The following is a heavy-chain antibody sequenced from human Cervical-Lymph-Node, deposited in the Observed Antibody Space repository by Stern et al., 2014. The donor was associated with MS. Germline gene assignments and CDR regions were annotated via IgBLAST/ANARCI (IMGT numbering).Heavy chain of an antibody. D-gene: IGHD4-17*01. J-gene: IGHJ4*02. CDR2: IYPGDSDT. Sequence: EVPLVESGAEVKKPGESLKISCKGSGYSFTANWIAWVRQMPGKGLEWMGIIYPGDSDTRYSPSFQGQVTISADKSISTAYLQWSSLKASDTAMYYWARDYGDYAFDYWGQGTLVTVSS. CDR1: GYSFTANW. CDR3: ARDYGDYAFDY. V-gene: IGHV5-51*01.